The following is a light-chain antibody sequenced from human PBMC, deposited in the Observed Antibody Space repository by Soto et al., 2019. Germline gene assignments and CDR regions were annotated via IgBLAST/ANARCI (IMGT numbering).Light chain of an antibody. CDR3: QPYGSSPT. CDR1: QSVSSSY. CDR2: GAS. Sequence: EIVLTQSPGTLSLSPGERATLSCRASQSVSSSYLAWYQQKPGQAPRLLIYGASSRATGIPDMFIGSGSGTDFTLTISRLEPEDFAVYYCQPYGSSPTFGQGTKVEIK. V-gene: IGKV3-20*01. J-gene: IGKJ1*01.